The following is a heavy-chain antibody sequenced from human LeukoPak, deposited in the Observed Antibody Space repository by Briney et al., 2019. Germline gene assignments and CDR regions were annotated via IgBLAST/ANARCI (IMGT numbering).Heavy chain of an antibody. Sequence: SETLSLTCTVSGGSISSSSYYWGWIRQPPGKGLEWIGSIYYSGSTYYNPSLKSRVTISVDTSKNQFSLKLSSVTAADTAVYYCARGSQYSSRFDPWGQGTLVTVSS. CDR1: GGSISSSSYY. V-gene: IGHV4-39*07. CDR3: ARGSQYSSRFDP. J-gene: IGHJ5*02. D-gene: IGHD6-6*01. CDR2: IYYSGST.